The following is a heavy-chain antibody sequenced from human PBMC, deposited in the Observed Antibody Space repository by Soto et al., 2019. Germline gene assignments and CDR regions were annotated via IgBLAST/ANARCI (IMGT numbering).Heavy chain of an antibody. D-gene: IGHD1-20*01. CDR2: IIPIFATS. Sequence: QVQLVQSGAEVRKPGSSMKVSCTTSGGTFSTYAITWLRQAPGQGLEWVGGIIPIFATSSYSQKFQGRVTITADESTSTVYMELRSLRSGDTAVYYCTNSPITVSASLTYFESCAQGHLVNVPS. CDR1: GGTFSTYA. J-gene: IGHJ4*02. V-gene: IGHV1-69*01. CDR3: TNSPITVSASLTYFES.